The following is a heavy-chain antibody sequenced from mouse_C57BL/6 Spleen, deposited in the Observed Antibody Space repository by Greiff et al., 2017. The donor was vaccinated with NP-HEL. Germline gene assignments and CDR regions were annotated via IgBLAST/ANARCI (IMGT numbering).Heavy chain of an antibody. Sequence: QVQLQQSGAELVKPGASVKLSCKASGYTFTEYTIHWVKQRSGQGLEWIGWFYPGSGSIKYNEKFKDKATLTADKSSSTAYMQLSSLTSEDSAVYFCAKFITTVEGDAMDYWGQGTSVTVSS. V-gene: IGHV1-62-2*01. CDR1: GYTFTEYT. J-gene: IGHJ4*01. D-gene: IGHD1-1*01. CDR2: FYPGSGSI. CDR3: AKFITTVEGDAMDY.